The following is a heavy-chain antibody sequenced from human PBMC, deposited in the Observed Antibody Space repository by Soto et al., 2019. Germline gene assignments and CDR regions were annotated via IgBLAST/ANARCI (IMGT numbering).Heavy chain of an antibody. V-gene: IGHV1-46*01. D-gene: IGHD3-3*01. CDR3: ARGPLQLLRILEWPHAFDI. CDR1: GYTFTSYY. Sequence: ASVKVSCKASGYTFTSYYMHWVRQAPGQGLEWMGIINPSGGSTSYAQKFQGRVTMTRDTSTSTVYMELSSLRSEDTAVYYCARGPLQLLRILEWPHAFDIWGQGTMVTVSS. CDR2: INPSGGST. J-gene: IGHJ3*02.